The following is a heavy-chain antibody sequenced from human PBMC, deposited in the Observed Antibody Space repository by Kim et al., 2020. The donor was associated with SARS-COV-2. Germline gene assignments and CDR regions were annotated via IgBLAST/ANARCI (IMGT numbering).Heavy chain of an antibody. Sequence: LKSRVTISVDTSKNQFSLKRSSVTAADTAVYYCARDEVGAISYYDGMDVWGQGTTVTVSS. D-gene: IGHD1-26*01. CDR3: ARDEVGAISYYDGMDV. V-gene: IGHV4-39*07. J-gene: IGHJ6*02.